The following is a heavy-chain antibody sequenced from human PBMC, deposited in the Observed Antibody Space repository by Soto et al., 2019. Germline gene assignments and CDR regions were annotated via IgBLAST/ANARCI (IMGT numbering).Heavy chain of an antibody. J-gene: IGHJ4*02. V-gene: IGHV4-59*01. CDR2: IYYSGST. Sequence: SETLSLTCTVSGGSISSYYWSWIRQPPGKGLEWIGYIYYSGSTNCNPSLKSRVTISVDTSKNQFSLKLSSVTAADTAVYYCARQRVITFGGVIVNGPFDYWGQGTLVTVSS. D-gene: IGHD3-16*02. CDR3: ARQRVITFGGVIVNGPFDY. CDR1: GGSISSYY.